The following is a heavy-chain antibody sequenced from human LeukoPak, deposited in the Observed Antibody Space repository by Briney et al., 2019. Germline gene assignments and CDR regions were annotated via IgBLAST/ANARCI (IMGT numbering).Heavy chain of an antibody. V-gene: IGHV4-39*01. D-gene: IGHD5-24*01. J-gene: IGHJ1*01. Sequence: SETLSLTCTVSGGSISSSSYYWGWIRQPPGKGLEWIGSIYYSGSTYYNPSLKSRVTISVDTSKNQFSLKLSSVTAADTAVYYCARQGRDGYNWLGDFQHWGQGTLVTVSS. CDR3: ARQGRDGYNWLGDFQH. CDR2: IYYSGST. CDR1: GGSISSSSYY.